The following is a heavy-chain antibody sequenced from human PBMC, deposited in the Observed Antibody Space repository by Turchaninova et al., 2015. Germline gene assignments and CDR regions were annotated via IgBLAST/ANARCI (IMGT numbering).Heavy chain of an antibody. V-gene: IGHV4-39*01. D-gene: IGHD3-22*01. CDR1: GGSISSISYY. Sequence: QLQLQESGPGLVKPSETLSLTCTVSGGSISSISYYWGWIRQPPGKGLEWIGSIYYSGSTYYNPSLKSRVTISVDTSKNQFSLKLSSVTAADTAVYYCANYYDSSGYYYIGYFDYWGQGTLVTVSS. CDR2: IYYSGST. CDR3: ANYYDSSGYYYIGYFDY. J-gene: IGHJ4*02.